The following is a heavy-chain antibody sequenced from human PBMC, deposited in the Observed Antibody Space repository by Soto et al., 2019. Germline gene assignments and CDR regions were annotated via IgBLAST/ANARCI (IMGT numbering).Heavy chain of an antibody. J-gene: IGHJ4*02. Sequence: SQTLSLTCAISGDSVSRNSVSWNWIRQSPSRGLEWLGRTYYRSKWYNDYAVSVKSRISINADTSKNQFSLQLNSVTPEDTAVYYCAQISMTEAPYWGQGTLVTVSS. D-gene: IGHD2-21*02. CDR3: AQISMTEAPY. V-gene: IGHV6-1*01. CDR1: GDSVSRNSVS. CDR2: TYYRSKWYN.